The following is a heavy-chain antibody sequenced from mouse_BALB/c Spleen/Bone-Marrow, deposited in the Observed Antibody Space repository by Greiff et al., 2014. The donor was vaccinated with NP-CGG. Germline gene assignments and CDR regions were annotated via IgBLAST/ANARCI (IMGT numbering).Heavy chain of an antibody. J-gene: IGHJ1*01. CDR3: ARGEGYDGWYFDV. D-gene: IGHD2-2*01. CDR2: ISTHSGNT. Sequence: VQLQQSGPELVRPGVSVKISCKGSGYTFTDYAMHWVKQSHAKSLEWIGVISTHSGNTNYNQKFKGKATMTVDKSSSTAYMELARLTSEDSAIYYCARGEGYDGWYFDVWGAGTTVTVSS. V-gene: IGHV1-67*01. CDR1: GYTFTDYA.